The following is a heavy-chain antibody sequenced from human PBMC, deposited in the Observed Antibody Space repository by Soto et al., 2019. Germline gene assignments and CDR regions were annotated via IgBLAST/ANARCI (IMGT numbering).Heavy chain of an antibody. Sequence: QVQLVQSGAEVKKPGSSVKVSCKASGGTFSSYAISWVRQAPGQGLEWMGGIIPIFGTANYAQKFQGRVTITADKSTSTAYMELSSLRSEDTAVYYCARDGYYEPEIAYGMDVWGQGATVTVSS. CDR3: ARDGYYEPEIAYGMDV. J-gene: IGHJ6*02. V-gene: IGHV1-69*06. CDR2: IIPIFGTA. CDR1: GGTFSSYA. D-gene: IGHD3-3*01.